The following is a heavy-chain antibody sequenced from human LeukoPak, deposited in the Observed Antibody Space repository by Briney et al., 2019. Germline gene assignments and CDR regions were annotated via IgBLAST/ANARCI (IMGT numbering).Heavy chain of an antibody. CDR3: ARDRPLRFLEWLSDAFDI. D-gene: IGHD3-3*01. CDR2: IYNSGST. Sequence: PSETLSLTCTVSGGSISSYYWSWIRQPAGKGLEGIGRIYNSGSTNYNPSLKSRVTMSVDTSKNQFSLKLSSVTAADTAVYYCARDRPLRFLEWLSDAFDIWGQGTMVTVSS. J-gene: IGHJ3*02. CDR1: GGSISSYY. V-gene: IGHV4-4*07.